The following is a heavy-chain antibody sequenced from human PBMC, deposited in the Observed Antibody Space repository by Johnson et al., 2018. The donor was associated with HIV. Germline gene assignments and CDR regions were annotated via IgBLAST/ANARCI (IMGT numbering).Heavy chain of an antibody. CDR1: RFTFSSND. V-gene: IGHV3-33*08. CDR2: IRYDESNE. CDR3: ARVTGDSSSWYVDAFDI. D-gene: IGHD6-13*01. J-gene: IGHJ3*02. Sequence: QVQLVESGGGLVQPGGSLRLSCAASRFTFSSNDMHWVRQAPGKGLEWVAFIRYDESNEYYADSVKGRFTISRDKSKNTLYLQMNSLRAEDTAVYYCARVTGDSSSWYVDAFDIWGQGTMVTVSS.